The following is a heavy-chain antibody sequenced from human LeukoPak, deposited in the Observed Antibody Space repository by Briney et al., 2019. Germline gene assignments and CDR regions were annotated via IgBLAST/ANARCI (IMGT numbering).Heavy chain of an antibody. D-gene: IGHD3-10*01. CDR1: NDSISPLY. Sequence: TTSETLSLTCTVSNDSISPLYWGWIRQPPGKGLEFIGYIFYSGTTNFNPSLKSRVTLSVDTSKNQFSLRLNSVTAADTAVYYCARRPDPDYYSSGSFTFFGWGYFDYWGQGTLVTVSS. J-gene: IGHJ4*02. CDR2: IFYSGTT. CDR3: ARRPDPDYYSSGSFTFFGWGYFDY. V-gene: IGHV4-59*11.